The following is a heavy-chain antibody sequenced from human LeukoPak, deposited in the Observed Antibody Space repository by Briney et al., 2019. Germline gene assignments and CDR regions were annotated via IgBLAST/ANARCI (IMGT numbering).Heavy chain of an antibody. J-gene: IGHJ3*01. CDR2: VHYDGTNK. CDR1: GFTFSTYG. CDR3: AKDQTGISYDAFDV. Sequence: GGSLRLSXAASGFTFSTYGMYWVRRAPGKGLEWMALVHYDGTNKKYADSVRGRFTISRDNSKNTVFLQMNSLRVEDTAFYYCAKDQTGISYDAFDVWGQGTMVTVSS. V-gene: IGHV3-30*02.